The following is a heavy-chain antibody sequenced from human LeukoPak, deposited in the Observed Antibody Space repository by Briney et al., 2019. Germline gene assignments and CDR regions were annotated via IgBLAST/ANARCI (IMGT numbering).Heavy chain of an antibody. J-gene: IGHJ3*02. CDR1: GFTFSSYA. Sequence: TGGSLRLSCAASGFTFSSYAMHWVRQAPGKGLEWVAVISYDGSNKYYADSVKGRFTISRDNSKNTLYLQMNSLRAEDTAVYYCARDAIAAPRWNDAFDIWGRGTMVTVSS. CDR3: ARDAIAAPRWNDAFDI. CDR2: ISYDGSNK. D-gene: IGHD6-6*01. V-gene: IGHV3-30*04.